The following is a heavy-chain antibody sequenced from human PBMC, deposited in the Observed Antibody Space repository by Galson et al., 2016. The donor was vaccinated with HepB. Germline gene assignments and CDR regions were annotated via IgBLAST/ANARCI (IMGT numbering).Heavy chain of an antibody. CDR3: ARRGLLHLALDY. J-gene: IGHJ4*02. CDR1: GFTFSSYS. D-gene: IGHD5/OR15-5a*01. V-gene: IGHV3-21*03. Sequence: SLRLSCAASGFTFSSYSMNWVRQAPGKGLEWVASIFSSGGYIDYADPVKGRFTVSRDNAKNSLYLQMNSLRAEDTAVYYCARRGLLHLALDYWGQGALVTVSS. CDR2: IFSSGGYI.